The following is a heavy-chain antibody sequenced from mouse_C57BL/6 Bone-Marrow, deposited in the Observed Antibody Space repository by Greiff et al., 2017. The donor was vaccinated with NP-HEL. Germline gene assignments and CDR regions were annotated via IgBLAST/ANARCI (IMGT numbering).Heavy chain of an antibody. J-gene: IGHJ1*03. Sequence: SGAELVRPGSSVKMSCTTSGYTFTSYGINWVKQRPGQGLEWIGYIYIGNGYTEYNEKFKGKATLTSDTSSSTAYMQLSSLTSEDSAIYVCARSFTTVVAFYWYFDVWGTGTTVTVSS. CDR3: ARSFTTVVAFYWYFDV. CDR2: IYIGNGYT. CDR1: GYTFTSYG. D-gene: IGHD1-1*01. V-gene: IGHV1-58*01.